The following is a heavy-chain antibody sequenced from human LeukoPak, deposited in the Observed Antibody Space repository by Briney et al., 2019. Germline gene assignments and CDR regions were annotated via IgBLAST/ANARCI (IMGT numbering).Heavy chain of an antibody. CDR3: ARDKKYYDILTGYNTNYYFDY. CDR1: GFTFISYS. J-gene: IGHJ4*02. CDR2: ISSSSGYI. D-gene: IGHD3-9*01. Sequence: GGPLRLSCAASGFTFISYSMNWVRQAPGKGLEWVSSISSSSGYIYYADSVKGRFTISRDNAKNSLYLQMNSLRAEDTAVYYCARDKKYYDILTGYNTNYYFDYWGQGTLVTVSS. V-gene: IGHV3-21*01.